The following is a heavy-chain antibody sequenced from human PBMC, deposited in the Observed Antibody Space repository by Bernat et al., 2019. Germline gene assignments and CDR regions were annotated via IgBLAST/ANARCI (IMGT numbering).Heavy chain of an antibody. J-gene: IGHJ4*02. D-gene: IGHD5-18*01. CDR2: ISSSGSTI. V-gene: IGHV3-48*03. CDR1: GFTFSSYE. Sequence: EVQLVESGGGLVQPGGSLRLSCAASGFTFSSYEMNWVRQAPGKGLEWVSYISSSGSTISYADSVKGRFTISRNNANNSLYLQMNSLRAEDTAVYYCERVRRTAMAPVRDYFDYWGQGTLVTVSS. CDR3: ERVRRTAMAPVRDYFDY.